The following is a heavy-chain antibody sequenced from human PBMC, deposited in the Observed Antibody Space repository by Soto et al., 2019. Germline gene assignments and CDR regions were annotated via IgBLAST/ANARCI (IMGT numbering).Heavy chain of an antibody. V-gene: IGHV4-31*03. CDR1: GGSISSGGHY. CDR2: IYYSGSS. CDR3: ATLHYNSSWYGSDY. Sequence: QVQLQESGPGLVKPSQTLSLTCTVSGGSISSGGHYWSWIRQHPGKGLEWIGYIYYSGSSYYNPSLKSRVTISVDTSKNQFSLKLSSVTAADTAVYYCATLHYNSSWYGSDYWGQGTLVTVSS. D-gene: IGHD6-13*01. J-gene: IGHJ4*02.